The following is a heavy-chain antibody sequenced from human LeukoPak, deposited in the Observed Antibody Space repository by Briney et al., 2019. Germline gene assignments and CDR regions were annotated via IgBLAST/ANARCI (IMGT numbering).Heavy chain of an antibody. Sequence: GGSLRLSCAASGFTFSSYAMSWVRQAPGKGLEWVSAISGSGGSTYYADSVKGRFTISRDNSKNTLYLQMNSLRAEDTAVYYCAKNYRLYYDTSGYRGQFDYWGQGTLVTVSS. CDR3: AKNYRLYYDTSGYRGQFDY. J-gene: IGHJ4*02. D-gene: IGHD3-22*01. CDR1: GFTFSSYA. V-gene: IGHV3-23*01. CDR2: ISGSGGST.